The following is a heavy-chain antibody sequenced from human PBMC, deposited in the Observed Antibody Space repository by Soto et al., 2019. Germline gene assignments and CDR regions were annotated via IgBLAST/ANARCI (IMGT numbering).Heavy chain of an antibody. V-gene: IGHV1-69*02. CDR3: ARTGSSGYNY. D-gene: IGHD3-22*01. Sequence: QVQLVQSGAEVKKPGSAVKVSCKASRVTFSSYTISWVRQAPGQGLEWMGRIIPILGIANYAQKFQGRVTITADKSTSTAYMELSSLRSEDTAVYYCARTGSSGYNYWGQGTLVTVSS. CDR1: RVTFSSYT. J-gene: IGHJ4*02. CDR2: IIPILGIA.